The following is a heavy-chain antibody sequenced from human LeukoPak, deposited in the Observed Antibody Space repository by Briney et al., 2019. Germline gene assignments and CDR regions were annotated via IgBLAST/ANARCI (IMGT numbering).Heavy chain of an antibody. D-gene: IGHD3-22*01. J-gene: IGHJ4*02. V-gene: IGHV3-30*03. CDR1: GFTFSSYG. Sequence: PGGSLRLSCAASGFTFSSYGMHWVRQAPGKGLEWVAVISYDGSNKYYADSVKGRFTISRDNSKNTLYLQMNSLRAEDTAVYYCARGPYYDSSGYLIALDYWGQGTLVTVSS. CDR3: ARGPYYDSSGYLIALDY. CDR2: ISYDGSNK.